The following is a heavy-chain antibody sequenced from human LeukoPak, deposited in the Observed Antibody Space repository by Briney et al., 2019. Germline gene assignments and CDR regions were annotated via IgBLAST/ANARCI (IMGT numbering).Heavy chain of an antibody. V-gene: IGHV3-30*02. D-gene: IGHD3-22*01. CDR3: ARTRDRSGYDSSGYYPYYYYMNV. J-gene: IGHJ6*03. CDR1: GFTFSSYG. CDR2: IRYDGSNK. Sequence: GGSLRLSCAASGFTFSSYGMHWVRQAPGKGLEWVAFIRYDGSNKYYADSVKGRFTISRDNSKNTLYLQMNSLGAEDTAVYYCARTRDRSGYDSSGYYPYYYYMNVWGKGTTVTVSS.